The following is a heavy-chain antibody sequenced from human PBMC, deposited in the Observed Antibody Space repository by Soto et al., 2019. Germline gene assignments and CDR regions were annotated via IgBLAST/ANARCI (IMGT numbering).Heavy chain of an antibody. CDR1: GFSFSTSAVG. CDR2: IYWDEDK. J-gene: IGHJ4*02. D-gene: IGHD6-13*01. CDR3: ATLCWAASGTRYYFEY. V-gene: IGHV2-5*02. Sequence: QITLTESGPTRVKPTQTLTLTCTFSGFSFSTSAVGVGWIHQPPGKALEWLALIYWDEDKRYSPCLKSRLTIARDASTSQLVLTMPNMDPVDTGASNWATLCWAASGTRYYFEYSCSGTLVTGSS.